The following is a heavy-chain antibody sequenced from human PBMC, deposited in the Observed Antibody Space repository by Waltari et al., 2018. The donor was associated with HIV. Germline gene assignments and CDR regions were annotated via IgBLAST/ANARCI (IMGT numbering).Heavy chain of an antibody. V-gene: IGHV1-69*01. CDR1: GGTFSKSA. CDR3: ASASRDTAMGAFDI. D-gene: IGHD5-18*01. J-gene: IGHJ3*02. Sequence: QVQPVQSGAEVKKPGSSVKVSCKASGGTFSKSAIKWVRQAPGQGLEWMGGNNPIFGSPNYAQKFQGRVTITADESTSTVYMKLSSLRSEDTAVYYCASASRDTAMGAFDIWGQGTMVTVSS. CDR2: NNPIFGSP.